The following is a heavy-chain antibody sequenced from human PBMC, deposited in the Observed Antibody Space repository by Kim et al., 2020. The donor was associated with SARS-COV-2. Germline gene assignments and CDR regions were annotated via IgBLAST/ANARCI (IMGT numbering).Heavy chain of an antibody. CDR2: TSVDEKNK. D-gene: IGHD3-10*01. CDR3: AREDYYISGTPVLGAFDL. Sequence: GGSLRLSCEASGFTFSSFAMHWVRQAPGKGLEWVAVTSVDEKNKYLTQPVRGRFTISRDNSKNTLFLQMNSLRPEDSAVYYCAREDYYISGTPVLGAFDLWGRGTMVTVSS. V-gene: IGHV3-30*04. CDR1: GFTFSSFA. J-gene: IGHJ3*01.